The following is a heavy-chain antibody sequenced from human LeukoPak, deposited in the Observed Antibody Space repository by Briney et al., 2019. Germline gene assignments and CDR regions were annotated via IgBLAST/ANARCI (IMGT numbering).Heavy chain of an antibody. J-gene: IGHJ6*04. Sequence: GGTLRLSCAASGFTFSSHGMNWVRQAPGKGLEWVSSISSSSSYIYYADSVKGRFTISRDNAKNSLYLQMNSLRAEDTAVYYCARSGMGSSGYYYVSAFDIWGKGTTVTVSS. D-gene: IGHD3-22*01. CDR3: ARSGMGSSGYYYVSAFDI. V-gene: IGHV3-21*01. CDR2: ISSSSSYI. CDR1: GFTFSSHG.